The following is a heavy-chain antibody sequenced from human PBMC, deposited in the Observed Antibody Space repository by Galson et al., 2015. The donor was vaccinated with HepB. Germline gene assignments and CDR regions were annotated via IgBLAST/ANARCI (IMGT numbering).Heavy chain of an antibody. V-gene: IGHV3-23*01. CDR1: GVTFNNYD. CDR3: AKDRSSSSFPPRFDP. D-gene: IGHD6-6*01. CDR2: ISSSGGST. J-gene: IGHJ5*02. Sequence: SLRLSCAASGVTFNNYDMTWVRQAPGKGLEWVSTISSSGGSTYYADSVKGRFTISRDNSKNTLYLQMSSLRADDTAVYYCAKDRSSSSFPPRFDPWGQGTLVTVSS.